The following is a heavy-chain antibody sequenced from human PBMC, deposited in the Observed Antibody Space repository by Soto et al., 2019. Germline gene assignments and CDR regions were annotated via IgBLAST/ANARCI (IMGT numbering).Heavy chain of an antibody. J-gene: IGHJ6*02. CDR1: GGSISSGGYY. Sequence: QVQLQESGPGLVKPSQTLSLTCTVSGGSISSGGYYWSWIRQHPGKGLEWIGYIYYSWSTYYNPSLKSRVTISVDTSKNQFSLKLSSVAAADRAVYYCARVFGFGGMDFWGQGTTVTVSS. V-gene: IGHV4-31*03. D-gene: IGHD3-10*01. CDR2: IYYSWST. CDR3: ARVFGFGGMDF.